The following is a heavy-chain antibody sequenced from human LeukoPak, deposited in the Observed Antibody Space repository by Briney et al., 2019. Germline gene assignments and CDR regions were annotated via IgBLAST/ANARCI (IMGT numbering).Heavy chain of an antibody. CDR1: GFTFSSYA. Sequence: PGGSLRLSCAASGFTFSSYAMSWVRQAPGKGLEWVSGIGATGVSTFYGDSVKGRFTMSRDNSKNTLYPRMDSLRAEDTAVYYCAKDQGGYSAYGHLDYWGQGTLVTVSS. V-gene: IGHV3-23*01. CDR2: IGATGVST. CDR3: AKDQGGYSAYGHLDY. J-gene: IGHJ4*02. D-gene: IGHD5-12*01.